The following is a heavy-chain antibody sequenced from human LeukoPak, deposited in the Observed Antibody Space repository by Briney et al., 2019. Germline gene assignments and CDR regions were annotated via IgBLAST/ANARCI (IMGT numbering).Heavy chain of an antibody. V-gene: IGHV3-53*01. CDR2: IYTAGTT. CDR1: GFTVSTNY. J-gene: IGHJ4*02. D-gene: IGHD6-19*01. Sequence: AGGSLRLSCAASGFTVSTNYMSWVRQAPGKGLEWVSLIYTAGTTDYADSVKGRFTISRDNSKNTLYLQMNSLRAEDTAVYYCVSDNGWLGTFDYWGQGTLVTVSS. CDR3: VSDNGWLGTFDY.